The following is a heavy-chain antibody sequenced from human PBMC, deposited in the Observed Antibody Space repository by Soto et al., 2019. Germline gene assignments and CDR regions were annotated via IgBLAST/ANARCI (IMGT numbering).Heavy chain of an antibody. V-gene: IGHV3-23*01. CDR3: AKAAQRGRGYGGPDFDY. CDR1: GFTFSSYA. Sequence: GGSLRLSCAASGFTFSSYAMSWVRQAPGKGLEWVSAISGSGGSTYYADSVKGRFTISRDNSKNTLYLQMNSLRAEDTAVYYCAKAAQRGRGYGGPDFDYWGQGTLVTVSS. J-gene: IGHJ4*02. D-gene: IGHD5-12*01. CDR2: ISGSGGST.